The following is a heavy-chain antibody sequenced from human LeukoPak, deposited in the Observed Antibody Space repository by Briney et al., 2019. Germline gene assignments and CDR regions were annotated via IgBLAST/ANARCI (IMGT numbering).Heavy chain of an antibody. Sequence: PSETLSLTCTVSGGSISRSSYYWGWIRQPPGKGLEWIGSIYYSGSTYYNPSLKSRVTISVDTSKNQFSLKLSSVTAADTAMYYCAILEWGVWGQGTTVTVSS. CDR1: GGSISRSSYY. V-gene: IGHV4-39*01. CDR2: IYYSGST. CDR3: AILEWGV. J-gene: IGHJ6*02. D-gene: IGHD7-27*01.